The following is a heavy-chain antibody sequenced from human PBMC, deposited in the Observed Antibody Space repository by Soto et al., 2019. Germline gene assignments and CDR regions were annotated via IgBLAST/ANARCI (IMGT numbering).Heavy chain of an antibody. D-gene: IGHD3-16*01. V-gene: IGHV5-51*01. CDR1: GYSFTDYW. CDR2: IYPGDSDT. CDR3: AAYTASSGRHFGY. Sequence: GESLQISCKGSGYSFTDYWTGWVRQVPGEGLEWLAMIYPGDSDTRYSPSFQGQVTISADRSITTAYLQWGSLKASDTAMYYCAAYTASSGRHFGYWGQGTLVTVSS. J-gene: IGHJ4*02.